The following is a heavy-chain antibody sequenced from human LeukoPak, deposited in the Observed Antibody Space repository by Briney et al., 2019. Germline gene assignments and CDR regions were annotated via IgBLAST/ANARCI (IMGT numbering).Heavy chain of an antibody. Sequence: GGSLRLSCAASGFTFSDYAISWVRQAPGGGLEWVSAISGSGDKTFHADSVEGRFTTSRDNSKNTLSLQMSSLRVEDSAVYFCAKDTSAWWYHRAYMNVWGTGTTVTVSS. CDR3: AKDTSAWWYHRAYMNV. D-gene: IGHD2-15*01. J-gene: IGHJ6*03. CDR1: GFTFSDYA. CDR2: ISGSGDKT. V-gene: IGHV3-23*01.